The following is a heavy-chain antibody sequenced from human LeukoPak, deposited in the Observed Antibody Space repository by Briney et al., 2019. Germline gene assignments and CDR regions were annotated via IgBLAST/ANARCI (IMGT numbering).Heavy chain of an antibody. CDR2: FEPEDNEI. J-gene: IGHJ2*01. CDR1: GRSLTQLR. V-gene: IGHV1-24*01. D-gene: IGHD3-22*01. Sequence: GASVKVSCKLSGRSLTQLRLHWVRQAPGKGLEWMGGFEPEDNEIIYAQNFQDRVVMTEDTSANTAYLELSSLTSDDTAIYYCATEDYEVRWQYWIFDLWGRGTLISVSS. CDR3: ATEDYEVRWQYWIFDL.